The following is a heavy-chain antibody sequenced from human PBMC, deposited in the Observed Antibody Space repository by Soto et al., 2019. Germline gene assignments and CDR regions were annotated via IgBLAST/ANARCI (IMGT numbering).Heavy chain of an antibody. CDR1: GFTFSSYS. Sequence: GGSLRLSCAASGFTFSSYSMNWVRQAPGKGLEWVSYISSSSSTIYYADSVKGRFTISRDNAKNSLYLQMNSLRDEDTAVYYCARWEGPYYYPHYGMDVWGQGTTVTVSS. CDR3: ARWEGPYYYPHYGMDV. V-gene: IGHV3-48*02. J-gene: IGHJ6*02. CDR2: ISSSSSTI. D-gene: IGHD3-10*01.